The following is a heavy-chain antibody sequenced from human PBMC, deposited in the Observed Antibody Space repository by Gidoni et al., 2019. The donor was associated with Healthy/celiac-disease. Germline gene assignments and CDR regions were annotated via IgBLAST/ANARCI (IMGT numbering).Heavy chain of an antibody. CDR2: INHSGST. D-gene: IGHD2-15*01. Sequence: QVQLQQWGAGLLKTSETLSLTCAVYGGSFSGYYWSWIRQPPGKGLEWIGEINHSGSTNYNPSLKSRVTISVDTSKNQFSLKLSSVTAADTAVYYCARGVVVAYFDYWGQGTLVTVSS. CDR3: ARGVVVAYFDY. CDR1: GGSFSGYY. J-gene: IGHJ4*02. V-gene: IGHV4-34*01.